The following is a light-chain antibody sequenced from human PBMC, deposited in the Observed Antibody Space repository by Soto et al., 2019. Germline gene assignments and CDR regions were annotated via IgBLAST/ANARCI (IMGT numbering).Light chain of an antibody. CDR1: QSVSSN. CDR2: GAS. Sequence: EIVMTQSPATLSVSPGERATLSCRASQSVSSNLAWYQQKRGQAPRLLIYGASTRATGIPARFSGSGSGTEFTLTISSLQSEDFSVYYCQQYNNWPLTFGQGTKVDIK. J-gene: IGKJ1*01. CDR3: QQYNNWPLT. V-gene: IGKV3-15*01.